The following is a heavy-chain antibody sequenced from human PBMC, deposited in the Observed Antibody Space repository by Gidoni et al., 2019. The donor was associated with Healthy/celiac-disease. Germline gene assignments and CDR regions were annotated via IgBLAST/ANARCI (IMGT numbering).Heavy chain of an antibody. D-gene: IGHD5-12*01. V-gene: IGHV1-2*06. CDR1: GDTFTGYY. CDR2: INPHSGGT. J-gene: IGHJ6*02. CDR3: ASDGSRSSGMAV. Sequence: QVQLVQAGAEVKKPGASGKVSCKDAGDTFTGYYMNGVRQAPGQGLEWMGRINPHSGGTNYAQQFPGRFTMTMDTSISTAYIELRRLRSDDTAVYYCASDGSRSSGMAVWGQGTTVTVSS.